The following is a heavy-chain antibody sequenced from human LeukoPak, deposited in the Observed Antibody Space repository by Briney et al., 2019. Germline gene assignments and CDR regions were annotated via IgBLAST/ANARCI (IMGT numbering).Heavy chain of an antibody. CDR2: VNPDGNEK. V-gene: IGHV3-7*04. CDR3: VRGQYQLL. CDR1: GFIFSSYW. D-gene: IGHD2-2*01. Sequence: PGGSLRLSCAASGFIFSSYWMSWVRQTPGKGLEWVAKVNPDGNEKYYVDSVRGRFTISKDNPKNSVYLQMDSLKAEDTAVYYCVRGQYQLLWGKGALIIVSS. J-gene: IGHJ4*02.